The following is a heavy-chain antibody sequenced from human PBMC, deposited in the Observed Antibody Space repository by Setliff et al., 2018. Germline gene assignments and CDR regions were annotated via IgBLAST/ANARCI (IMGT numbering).Heavy chain of an antibody. CDR2: IKEDGSEK. J-gene: IGHJ6*03. D-gene: IGHD1-1*01. V-gene: IGHV3-7*01. CDR3: AREEVEPLSMTSYYYYMDV. CDR1: GFTFSSYA. Sequence: GESLKISCAASGFTFSSYAMTWVRQAPGKGLEWVANIKEDGSEKYYVDSVRGRFTMSRDNAKNSLFLQMNSLRREDTAVYFCAREEVEPLSMTSYYYYMDVWGRGTTVTVSS.